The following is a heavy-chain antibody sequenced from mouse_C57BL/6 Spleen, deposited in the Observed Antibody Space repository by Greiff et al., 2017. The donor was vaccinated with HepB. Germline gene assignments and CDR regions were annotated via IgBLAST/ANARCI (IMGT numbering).Heavy chain of an antibody. J-gene: IGHJ2*01. CDR3: ARIRFITTVVAPFDY. Sequence: EVQLQQSGPGLVKPSQSLSLTCSVTGYSITSGYYWNWIRQFPGNKLEWMGYISYDGSNNYNPSLKNRISITRDTSKNQFFLKLNSVTTEDTATYYCARIRFITTVVAPFDYWGQGTTLTVSS. CDR2: ISYDGSN. D-gene: IGHD1-1*01. CDR1: GYSITSGYY. V-gene: IGHV3-6*01.